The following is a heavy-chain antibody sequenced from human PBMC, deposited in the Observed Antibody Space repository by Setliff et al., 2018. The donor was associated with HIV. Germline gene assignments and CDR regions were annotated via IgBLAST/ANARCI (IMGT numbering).Heavy chain of an antibody. D-gene: IGHD3-3*01. CDR1: GGSFTSRSYY. V-gene: IGHV4-39*01. CDR3: ARSKPFYDFWGGYYTHGAFKI. J-gene: IGHJ3*02. CDR2: IFYSGIT. Sequence: PSETLSLTCTVSGGSFTSRSYYWGWIRQPPGKGLEWIGSIFYSGITYYNPSLKSRVTISVDTSKNQFPLNLTSVTAADTAAYYCARSKPFYDFWGGYYTHGAFKIWGLGTMVTVSS.